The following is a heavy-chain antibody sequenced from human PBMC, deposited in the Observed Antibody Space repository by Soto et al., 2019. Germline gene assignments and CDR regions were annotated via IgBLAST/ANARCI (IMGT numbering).Heavy chain of an antibody. CDR2: IYYSGST. V-gene: IGHV4-31*03. J-gene: IGHJ3*02. D-gene: IGHD3-10*01. CDR3: ARGLMVRGVMHAFDI. Sequence: SSETLSLTCTVSGGSISSGGYYWSWIRQHPGNGLEWIGYIYYSGSTYYNPSLKSRVTISVDTSKNQFSLKLSSVTAADTAVYYCARGLMVRGVMHAFDIWDQGTMITVS. CDR1: GGSISSGGYY.